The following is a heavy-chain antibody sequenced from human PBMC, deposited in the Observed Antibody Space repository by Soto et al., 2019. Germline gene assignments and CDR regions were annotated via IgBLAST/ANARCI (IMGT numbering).Heavy chain of an antibody. CDR1: GFTFSSYA. CDR3: ARGWEDYYDSSGYFNFDY. V-gene: IGHV3-30-3*01. CDR2: ISYDGSNK. D-gene: IGHD3-22*01. J-gene: IGHJ4*01. Sequence: PGGSLRLSCAASGFTFSSYAMHWVRQAPGKGLEWVAVISYDGSNKYYADSVKGRFTISRDNSKNTLYLQMNSLRAEDTAVYYCARGWEDYYDSSGYFNFDYW.